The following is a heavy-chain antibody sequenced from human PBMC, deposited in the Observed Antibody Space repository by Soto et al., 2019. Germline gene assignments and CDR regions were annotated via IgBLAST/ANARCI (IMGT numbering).Heavy chain of an antibody. Sequence: ASVKVSCKVSGYTLTELSMHWVRQAPGKGLEWMGGFDPEDGETIYAQKFQGRVTMTEDTSTDTAYMGLSSLRSEDTAVYYCATVAYRGSVVGAGVYYFDYWGQGTLVTVSS. D-gene: IGHD1-26*01. CDR3: ATVAYRGSVVGAGVYYFDY. V-gene: IGHV1-24*01. CDR1: GYTLTELS. J-gene: IGHJ4*02. CDR2: FDPEDGET.